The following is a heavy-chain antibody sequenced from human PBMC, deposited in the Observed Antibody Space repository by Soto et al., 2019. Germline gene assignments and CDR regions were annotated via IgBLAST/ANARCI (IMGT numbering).Heavy chain of an antibody. CDR1: GDSISSSSYY. CDR3: VRLIGNSWLDS. Sequence: PSETLSLTCTVSGDSISSSSYYWGWIRQPPGKGLEWIGNIYYSGNTYYNPSLKSRVTISVDTSKNQFSLMLSSVTAADTAVYYCVRLIGNSWLDSWGQGTLVTVSS. CDR2: IYYSGNT. J-gene: IGHJ5*01. V-gene: IGHV4-39*01.